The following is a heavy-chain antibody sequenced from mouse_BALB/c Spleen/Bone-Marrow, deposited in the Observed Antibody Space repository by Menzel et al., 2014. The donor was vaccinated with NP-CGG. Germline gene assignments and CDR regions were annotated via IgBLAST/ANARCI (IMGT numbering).Heavy chain of an antibody. Sequence: QVQLQQPGAELVKPGASVKLSCKASGYTFSSDYMYWVKRRPGQGLEWIGEINPSNGGTNFNEKFKSKATLTVDKSSSTAYMQLSSLTSEDSAVYYCTRSRRAVDYWGQGTSVTVSS. J-gene: IGHJ4*01. D-gene: IGHD2-12*01. V-gene: IGHV1S81*02. CDR3: TRSRRAVDY. CDR2: INPSNGGT. CDR1: GYTFSSDY.